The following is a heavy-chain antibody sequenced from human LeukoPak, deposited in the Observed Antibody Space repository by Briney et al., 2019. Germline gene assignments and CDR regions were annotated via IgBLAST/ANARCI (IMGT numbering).Heavy chain of an antibody. CDR3: ARDLARVFGYYYDSSVGSPLDY. Sequence: ASVKVSCKASGYTFTSYYMHWVRQAPGQGLEWMGIINPSGGSTSYAQKFQGRVTMTRDTSTSTVYMELSSLRSDDTAVYYCARDLARVFGYYYDSSVGSPLDYWGQGTLVTVSS. V-gene: IGHV1-46*01. D-gene: IGHD3-22*01. CDR2: INPSGGST. J-gene: IGHJ4*02. CDR1: GYTFTSYY.